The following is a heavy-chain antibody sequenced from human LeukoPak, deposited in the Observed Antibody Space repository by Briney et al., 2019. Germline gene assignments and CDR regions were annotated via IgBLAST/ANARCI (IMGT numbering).Heavy chain of an antibody. CDR2: INHSGST. CDR3: ARAEEVGAATFDY. D-gene: IGHD1-26*01. CDR1: GGSFSGYY. Sequence: SETLSLACAVYGGSFSGYYWSWIRQPPGKGLEWIGEINHSGSTNYNPSLKSRVTISVDTSKNQFSLKLSSVTAADTAVYYCARAEEVGAATFDYWGQGTLVTVSS. J-gene: IGHJ4*02. V-gene: IGHV4-34*01.